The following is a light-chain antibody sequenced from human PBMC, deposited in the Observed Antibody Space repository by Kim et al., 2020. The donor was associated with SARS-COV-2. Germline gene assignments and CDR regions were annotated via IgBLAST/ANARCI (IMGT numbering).Light chain of an antibody. Sequence: GPAVPISCTGARSDFRGYSFGAWYQQHPGQAPELMIYDVSNRPSGVVNRFSRSKSGNTASLTISGLQSEDEADYYCSSYTAIGALVFGGGTKVTVL. V-gene: IGLV2-14*03. CDR2: DVS. CDR3: SSYTAIGALV. CDR1: RSDFRGYSF. J-gene: IGLJ2*01.